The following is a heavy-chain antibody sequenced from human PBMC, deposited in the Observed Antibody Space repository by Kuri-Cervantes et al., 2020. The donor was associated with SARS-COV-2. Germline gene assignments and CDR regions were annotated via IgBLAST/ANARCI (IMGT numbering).Heavy chain of an antibody. V-gene: IGHV3-9*01. Sequence: GGSLRPSCAASGSTFDEYAMHWVRQAPGKGLEWVSGIRWISGKTDYADSVKGRFTISRDNPKNPLYLQMNCRRAEDTGIYYCARVPYNWNFDYWGQGTLVTVSS. D-gene: IGHD1-20*01. CDR2: IRWISGKT. J-gene: IGHJ4*02. CDR1: GSTFDEYA. CDR3: ARVPYNWNFDY.